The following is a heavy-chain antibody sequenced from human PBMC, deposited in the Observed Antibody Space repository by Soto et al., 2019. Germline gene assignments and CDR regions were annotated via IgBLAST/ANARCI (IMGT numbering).Heavy chain of an antibody. CDR2: IYTSGST. D-gene: IGHD6-19*01. CDR1: GGAISIYY. CDR3: ARGVAGKSPYGMHV. Sequence: SETLSLTCTVSGGAISIYYWSLMRQPAGKGLEWIGRIYTSGSTNYNPSLKSRVTMSVDTSKNQFSLKLSSVTAADTAVYYCARGVAGKSPYGMHVWVQGTTVTVSS. J-gene: IGHJ6*02. V-gene: IGHV4-4*07.